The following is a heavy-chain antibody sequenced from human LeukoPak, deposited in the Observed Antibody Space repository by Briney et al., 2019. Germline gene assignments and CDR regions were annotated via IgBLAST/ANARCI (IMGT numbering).Heavy chain of an antibody. D-gene: IGHD5-12*01. CDR2: INPNSGGT. CDR3: ARVSGYDFYYYYYYMDV. V-gene: IGHV1-2*02. CDR1: GYTFTGYY. J-gene: IGHJ6*03. Sequence: ASVKVSCKASGYTFTGYYMHWVRQAPGQGLEWMGWINPNSGGTNYAQKFQGRATMTRDTSISTAYMELSRLRSDDTAVYYCARVSGYDFYYYYYYMDVWGKGTTVTISS.